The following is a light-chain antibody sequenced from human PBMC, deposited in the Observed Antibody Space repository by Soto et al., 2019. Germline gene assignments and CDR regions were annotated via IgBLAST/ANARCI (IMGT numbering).Light chain of an antibody. CDR1: ESVLYSDNKNY. CDR3: QPYYKIAWT. Sequence: DIVMTQSPDSLAVSLGQRATINCKSSESVLYSDNKNYLVWYQQKPGQPPKLLIYWASTRESGVPDRCSGSGSGTDFTLNISGLEAEDVEIYYSQPYYKIAWTFGQGAKVPIK. V-gene: IGKV4-1*01. J-gene: IGKJ1*01. CDR2: WAS.